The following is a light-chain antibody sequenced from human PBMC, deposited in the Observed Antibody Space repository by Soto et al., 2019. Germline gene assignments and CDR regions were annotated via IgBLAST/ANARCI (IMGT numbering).Light chain of an antibody. CDR1: QSLSSS. CDR2: GXX. V-gene: IGKV3-15*01. J-gene: IGKJ1*01. CDR3: QQYNNWPSWT. Sequence: EIVMTQSPATLSVXXXXXXXXXXXXSQSLSSSLAWYQQKPGQAPXLLIYGXXXRATGIPARFSGSGSGTEFTLTISSLQSEDFAVYYCQQYNNWPSWTFGQGTKVDI.